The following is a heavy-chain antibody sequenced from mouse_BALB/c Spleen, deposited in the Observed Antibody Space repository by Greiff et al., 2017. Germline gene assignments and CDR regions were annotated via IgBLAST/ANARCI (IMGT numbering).Heavy chain of an antibody. CDR3: AKAETSSGNYYAMDY. Sequence: QVQLKESGPSLVQPSQSLSITCTVSGFSLTSYGVHWVRQSPGKGLEWLGVIWRGGSTDYNAAFMSRLSITKDNSKSQVFFKMNSLQADDTAIYYCAKAETSSGNYYAMDYWGQGTSVTVSS. V-gene: IGHV2-5-1*01. CDR2: IWRGGST. CDR1: GFSLTSYG. J-gene: IGHJ4*01. D-gene: IGHD2-10*01.